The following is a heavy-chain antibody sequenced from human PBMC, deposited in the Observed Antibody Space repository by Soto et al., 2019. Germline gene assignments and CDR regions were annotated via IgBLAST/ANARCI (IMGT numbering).Heavy chain of an antibody. Sequence: GESLKISCKGSGYSFTRYWIAWVRQMPGKGLEWMGIIYPGDSDTRYSPSFQGQVTMSADKSIYTAYLQWSSLKASDTAMYYCARHSVEMYSVDAYVNWGQGTMVTVSS. D-gene: IGHD2-15*01. CDR1: GYSFTRYW. V-gene: IGHV5-51*01. CDR3: ARHSVEMYSVDAYVN. CDR2: IYPGDSDT. J-gene: IGHJ3*02.